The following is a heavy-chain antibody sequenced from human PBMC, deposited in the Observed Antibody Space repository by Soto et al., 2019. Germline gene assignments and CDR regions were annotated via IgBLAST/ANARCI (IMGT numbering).Heavy chain of an antibody. CDR2: ISYDGSNK. CDR3: ARDLIVDDSSNWPYYFDY. J-gene: IGHJ4*02. V-gene: IGHV3-30*03. D-gene: IGHD6-13*01. Sequence: GGSLRLSCAASGFTFSSYGMHWVRQAPGKGLEWVAVISYDGSNKYYADSVKGRFTISRDNSKNTLYLQMNSLRAEDTALYYCARDLIVDDSSNWPYYFDYWGQGTLVTVSS. CDR1: GFTFSSYG.